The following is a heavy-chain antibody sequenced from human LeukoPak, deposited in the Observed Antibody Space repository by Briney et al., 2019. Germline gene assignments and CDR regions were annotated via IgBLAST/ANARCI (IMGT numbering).Heavy chain of an antibody. D-gene: IGHD2-15*01. J-gene: IGHJ4*02. CDR2: ISGSGDST. CDR3: ARNTGYCSGGSCYSELIDY. V-gene: IGHV3-23*01. Sequence: GGSLRLSCAASGFTFSSYAMSWVRQAPGKGLEWVSAISGSGDSTYYGDSVKGRFTISRDNSKNTLYLQMNSLRAEDTAVYYCARNTGYCSGGSCYSELIDYWGQGTLVTVSS. CDR1: GFTFSSYA.